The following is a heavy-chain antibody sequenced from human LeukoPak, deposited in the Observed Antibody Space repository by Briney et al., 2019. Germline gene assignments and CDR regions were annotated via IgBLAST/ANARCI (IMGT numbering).Heavy chain of an antibody. Sequence: GASVKVSCKASGYTFTDYYMHWVRQAPGQGLEWMGWINPNNGGTNYAQKFQGRVTMTRDTSLSTAYMELSRLRSDDTAVYYCASPLSGAVAGTEAFDIWGQGTMVTVSS. CDR2: INPNNGGT. J-gene: IGHJ3*02. D-gene: IGHD6-19*01. CDR3: ASPLSGAVAGTEAFDI. CDR1: GYTFTDYY. V-gene: IGHV1-2*02.